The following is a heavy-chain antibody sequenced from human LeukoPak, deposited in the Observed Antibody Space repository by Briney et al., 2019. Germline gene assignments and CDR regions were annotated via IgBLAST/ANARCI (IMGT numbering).Heavy chain of an antibody. Sequence: GGSLRLSCVASGFTFSNYGMTWVRHAPGKGLECVSYISSSSSTVYYADSVRGRFTISRGNARNSLYLQMDSLRAEDTAGYVCVRDASGYSWGQGTLVTVSS. J-gene: IGHJ4*02. CDR2: ISSSSSTV. CDR1: GFTFSNYG. V-gene: IGHV3-48*01. CDR3: VRDASGYS. D-gene: IGHD2-15*01.